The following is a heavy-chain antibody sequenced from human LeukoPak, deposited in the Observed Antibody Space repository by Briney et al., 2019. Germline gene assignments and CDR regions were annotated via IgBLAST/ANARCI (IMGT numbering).Heavy chain of an antibody. CDR3: ARGDWGDYGDYVDQYYFDY. CDR2: IYYSGST. J-gene: IGHJ4*02. Sequence: SETLSLTCTVSGGSISSYYWSWIRQPPGKGLEWIGYIYYSGSTNYNPSLKSRVTISVDTSKNQFSLKLSSVTAADTAVYYCARGDWGDYGDYVDQYYFDYWGQGTLVTVSS. D-gene: IGHD4-17*01. CDR1: GGSISSYY. V-gene: IGHV4-59*08.